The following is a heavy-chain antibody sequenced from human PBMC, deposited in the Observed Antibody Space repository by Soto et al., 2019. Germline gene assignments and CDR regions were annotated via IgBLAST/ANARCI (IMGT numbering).Heavy chain of an antibody. D-gene: IGHD1-1*01. CDR3: FQAEGGIRGTVPVSAFLLNRSSDL. CDR2: ISGSGGDT. Sequence: GRGLEWVSAISGSGGDTYYADSVKGRFTFSRDNSRSTLYLQMNSLRAEDTAIYFFFQAEGGIRGTVPVSAFLLNRSSDL. V-gene: IGHV3-23*01. J-gene: IGHJ2*01.